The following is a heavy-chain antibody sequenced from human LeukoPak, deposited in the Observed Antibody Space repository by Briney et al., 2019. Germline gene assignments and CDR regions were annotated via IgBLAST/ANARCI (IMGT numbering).Heavy chain of an antibody. V-gene: IGHV3-7*01. J-gene: IGHJ4*02. CDR2: TKQDGSEK. Sequence: GGSLRLSCEASGFRFKSYWMSWVRQSPGKGLQWVANTKQDGSEKYYVDSVKGRFTISRDNARNSVYLEMNSVRVEDTGLYFRARETSGWCFGFWGQGTLVSVSS. CDR1: GFRFKSYW. CDR3: ARETSGWCFGF. D-gene: IGHD6-19*01.